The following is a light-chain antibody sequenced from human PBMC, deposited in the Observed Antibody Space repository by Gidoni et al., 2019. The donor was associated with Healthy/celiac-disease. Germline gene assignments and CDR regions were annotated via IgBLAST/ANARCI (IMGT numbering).Light chain of an antibody. J-gene: IGKJ2*01. CDR3: QQYNSYSRT. CDR1: QSISSW. V-gene: IGKV1-5*03. CDR2: KAS. Sequence: DIQMTQSPSTLSASVGHRVTITCRASQSISSWLAWYQQKPGQAPKLLIYKASSLESGVPSRFSGSGSGTEFTLTISSLQPDDFATYYCQQYNSYSRTFXQXTKLEIK.